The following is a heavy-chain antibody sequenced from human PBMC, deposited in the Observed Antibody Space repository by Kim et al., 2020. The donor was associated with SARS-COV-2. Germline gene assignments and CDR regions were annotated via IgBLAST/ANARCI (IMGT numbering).Heavy chain of an antibody. V-gene: IGHV7-4-1*02. CDR3: ARDYEGLGY. CDR2: INTNTGNP. Sequence: ASVKVSCKASGYTFTSSSVNWVRQAPGQGLEWMGWINTNTGNPTYAQGFTGRFVFSLDTSVSTAYLQISSLKAEDTAVYYCARDYEGLGYWGQRTLVTVSS. D-gene: IGHD3-22*01. J-gene: IGHJ4*02. CDR1: GYTFTSSS.